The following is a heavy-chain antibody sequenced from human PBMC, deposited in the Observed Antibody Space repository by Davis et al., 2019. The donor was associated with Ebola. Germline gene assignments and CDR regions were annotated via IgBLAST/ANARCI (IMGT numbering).Heavy chain of an antibody. J-gene: IGHJ4*02. CDR1: GFTFSSYA. Sequence: GGSLRLSCAASGFTFSSYAMSWVRQAPGKGLEWVSAISGSGGSTYYADSVKGRFTISRDNSKNTLYLQMNSLKTEDTAAYYCTTVQVATWNYWGQGTLVTVSS. V-gene: IGHV3-23*01. CDR2: ISGSGGST. D-gene: IGHD4-23*01. CDR3: TTVQVATWNY.